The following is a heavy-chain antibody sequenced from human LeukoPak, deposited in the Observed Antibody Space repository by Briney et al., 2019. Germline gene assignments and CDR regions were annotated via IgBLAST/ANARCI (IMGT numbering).Heavy chain of an antibody. Sequence: PSETLSLTCTVSGGSISSGDYYWSWIRQPPGKGLEWIGYIYHSGSTYYNPSLKSRVTISVDRSKNQFSLKLSSVTAADTAVYYCARESVDTAIGNWFDPWGQGTLVTVSS. CDR3: ARESVDTAIGNWFDP. CDR2: IYHSGST. CDR1: GGSISSGDYY. J-gene: IGHJ5*02. D-gene: IGHD5-18*01. V-gene: IGHV4-30-2*01.